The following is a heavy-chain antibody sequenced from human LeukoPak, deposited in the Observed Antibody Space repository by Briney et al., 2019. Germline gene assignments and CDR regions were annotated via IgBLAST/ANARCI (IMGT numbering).Heavy chain of an antibody. J-gene: IGHJ6*03. CDR3: ARDHYDFWSGYQTLYYMDV. V-gene: IGHV4-4*07. D-gene: IGHD3-3*01. CDR1: GGSISSYY. Sequence: PSETLSLTCTVSGGSISSYYWSWIRQPAGKGLEWIGRIYTSGSTNYNPSLKSRVTMSVDTSKNQFSLKLSSVTAADTAVYYCARDHYDFWSGYQTLYYMDVWGKGTTVTVSS. CDR2: IYTSGST.